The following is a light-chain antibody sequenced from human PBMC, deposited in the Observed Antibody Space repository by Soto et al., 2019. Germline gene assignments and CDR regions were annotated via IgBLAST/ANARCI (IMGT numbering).Light chain of an antibody. J-gene: IGKJ1*01. CDR2: GVS. CDR1: QSVSSTY. V-gene: IGKV3-20*01. Sequence: EVVLTQSPGTLSLSPGERVTLSCRASQSVSSTYLAWYQQKPGQAPRLVIYGVSSRATGIPDRFSGSGSGTDFTITISRVETEYVAVYYCQQYGSSRWMFGQETKVEIK. CDR3: QQYGSSRWM.